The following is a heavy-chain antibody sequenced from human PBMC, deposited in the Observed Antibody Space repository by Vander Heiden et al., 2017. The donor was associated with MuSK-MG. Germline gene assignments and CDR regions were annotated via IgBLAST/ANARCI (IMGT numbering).Heavy chain of an antibody. J-gene: IGHJ4*02. CDR3: AKDRGGSGWYGGIFDY. Sequence: EVQLVESGGGLVQPGRSLRLPCAASGFTFDDYAMHWVRQAPGKGLGWVSGISWNSGSIGYTDSVKGRFTISRDNAKNSLYLQMNSLRAEDTALYYCAKDRGGSGWYGGIFDYWGQGTLVTVSS. V-gene: IGHV3-9*01. CDR1: GFTFDDYA. CDR2: ISWNSGSI. D-gene: IGHD6-19*01.